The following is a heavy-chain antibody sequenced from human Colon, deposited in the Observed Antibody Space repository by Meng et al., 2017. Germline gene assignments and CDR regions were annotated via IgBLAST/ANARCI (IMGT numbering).Heavy chain of an antibody. D-gene: IGHD3-10*01. J-gene: IGHJ4*02. CDR2: ISYDGSNK. CDR3: ANEGYYYGSGSHPPYFDY. Sequence: GESLKIPCAASGFTFSSYAMHWVRQAPGKGLEWVAIISYDGSNKYYADSVKGRFTISRDNSKNTLYLQMNSLRTEDTAVYYCANEGYYYGSGSHPPYFDYWGQGTLVTVSS. CDR1: GFTFSSYA. V-gene: IGHV3-30-3*02.